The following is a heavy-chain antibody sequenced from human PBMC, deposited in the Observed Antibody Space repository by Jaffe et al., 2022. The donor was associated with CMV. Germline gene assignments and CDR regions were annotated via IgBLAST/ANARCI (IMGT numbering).Heavy chain of an antibody. CDR1: GYILTTSY. CDR2: INPESGST. J-gene: IGHJ3*02. V-gene: IGHV1-46*01. Sequence: QVQLVQSGADVKKPGASVTVSCKAVGYILTTSYMHWVRQAPGKGLEWVGVINPESGSTSYAEKFEGRVTMTRDTSTATVYMELSSLGSEDTAVYFCARARWLEAFDIWGQGTLVNVSS. CDR3: ARARWLEAFDI. D-gene: IGHD6-19*01.